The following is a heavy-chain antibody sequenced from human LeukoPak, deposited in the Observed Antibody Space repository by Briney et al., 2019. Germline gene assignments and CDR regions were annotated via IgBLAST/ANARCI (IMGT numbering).Heavy chain of an antibody. V-gene: IGHV3-23*01. CDR3: VIWGDYDVLTGHYVPDY. J-gene: IGHJ4*02. CDR2: ITGSGTNT. Sequence: PGASLRLSCVASGFTFSNYAMSWVRQAPGKGLEWVSAITGSGTNTYYADSLKGRFTISRDNSKNTVFLQMNSLRHEDTAIYYCVIWGDYDVLTGHYVPDYWGQGTLVTVSS. D-gene: IGHD3-9*01. CDR1: GFTFSNYA.